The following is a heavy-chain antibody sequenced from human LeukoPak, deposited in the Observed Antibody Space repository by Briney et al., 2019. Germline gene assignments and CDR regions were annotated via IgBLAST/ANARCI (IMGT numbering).Heavy chain of an antibody. CDR2: TGAYNGNT. CDR3: ARDRYYYGSGSYYFLEAY. V-gene: IGHV1-18*04. J-gene: IGHJ4*02. Sequence: ASVTLSCKASAYAFTSYGISWGRQAPGQGLERMGWTGAYNGNTNSAQTPQGRVTMTTDTSTRTAYMKLRSLRSDDTAVYYCARDRYYYGSGSYYFLEAYWGQGTLVTVSS. CDR1: AYAFTSYG. D-gene: IGHD3-10*01.